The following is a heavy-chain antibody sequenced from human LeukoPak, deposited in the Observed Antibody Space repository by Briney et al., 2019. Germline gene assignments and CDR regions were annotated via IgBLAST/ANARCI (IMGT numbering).Heavy chain of an antibody. CDR2: IYTSGST. CDR3: ARGGNYYDSSGYYG. D-gene: IGHD3-22*01. CDR1: GGSISSGSYY. V-gene: IGHV4-61*02. Sequence: SETLSLTCTVSGGSISSGSYYWSWIRQPAGKGLEWIGRIYTSGSTNYNPSLKSRVTISVDTSKNQFSLKLSSVTAADTAVYYCARGGNYYDSSGYYGWGQGTLVTVSS. J-gene: IGHJ4*02.